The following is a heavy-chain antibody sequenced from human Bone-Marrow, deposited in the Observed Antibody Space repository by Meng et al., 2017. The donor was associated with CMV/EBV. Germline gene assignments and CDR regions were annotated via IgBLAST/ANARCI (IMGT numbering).Heavy chain of an antibody. J-gene: IGHJ5*02. Sequence: GESLKISCAASGLNFNRWMSWVRQAPGKGLEWVAMIKPDEIEIHYVDSVKGRFTISRDNAKKSLYLQMNSLRVEDTAVYFCASLDTATFPGVVHWGQGTLVTVSS. CDR3: ASLDTATFPGVVH. D-gene: IGHD5-18*01. CDR1: GLNFNRW. CDR2: IKPDEIEI. V-gene: IGHV3-7*01.